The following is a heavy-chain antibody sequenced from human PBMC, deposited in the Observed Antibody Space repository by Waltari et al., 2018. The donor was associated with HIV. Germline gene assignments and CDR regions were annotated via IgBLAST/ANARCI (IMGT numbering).Heavy chain of an antibody. V-gene: IGHV4-38-2*01. J-gene: IGHJ4*02. CDR3: GSGSRRGHSHGIDY. CDR2: GSRSGST. D-gene: IGHD5-18*01. Sequence: VQLHERGQGMGKPWETMSLTCAAPGYSITRDYYWVWIRQPPGKGLEWLGIGSRSGSTYYSPSLQSRVTISLDTSKNQFSLKLNAVAAADTAVYYCGSGSRRGHSHGIDYWGQGTLVTVSS. CDR1: GYSITRDYY.